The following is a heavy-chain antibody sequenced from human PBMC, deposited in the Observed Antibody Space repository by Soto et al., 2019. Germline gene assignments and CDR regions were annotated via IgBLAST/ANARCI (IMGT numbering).Heavy chain of an antibody. V-gene: IGHV3-23*01. J-gene: IGHJ4*02. CDR2: ISGSGPKT. CDR1: GVTLSSYA. CDR3: AKDGKIAAAGTWVKYFDY. Sequence: PWGSLRLACAASGVTLSSYAMGWVRQAPGKGLEWVSAISGSGPKTYYADSEKVPFTIPRDNSKNTLYLQMNSLRAEDTAVYYCAKDGKIAAAGTWVKYFDYWGQGPLVTVSS. D-gene: IGHD6-13*01.